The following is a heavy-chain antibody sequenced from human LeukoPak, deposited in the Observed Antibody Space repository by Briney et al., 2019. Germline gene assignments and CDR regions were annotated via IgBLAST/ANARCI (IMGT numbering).Heavy chain of an antibody. Sequence: PSETLSLTCAVSGYSISSGYYWSWIRQPPGKGLEWIGSIYHSGTTYYNPSLKSRVTISVDTSKNQFSLKLSSVTAADTAVYYCARDRSTSQDHWGQGTLVTVSS. D-gene: IGHD2-2*01. CDR3: ARDRSTSQDH. CDR2: IYHSGTT. V-gene: IGHV4-38-2*02. J-gene: IGHJ4*02. CDR1: GYSISSGYY.